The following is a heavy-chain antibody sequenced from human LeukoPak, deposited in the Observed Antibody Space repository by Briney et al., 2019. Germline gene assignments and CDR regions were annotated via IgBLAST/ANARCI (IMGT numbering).Heavy chain of an antibody. Sequence: GGSLRLSCAASGFSFSSYSMNWVRQAPGKGLEWVSYISSSSSTIYYADSVKGRFTISRDNAKNSLYLQMNSLRAEDTAVYYCARDGYYYDSSGSDYWGQGTLVTVSS. V-gene: IGHV3-48*04. D-gene: IGHD3-22*01. J-gene: IGHJ4*02. CDR3: ARDGYYYDSSGSDY. CDR1: GFSFSSYS. CDR2: ISSSSSTI.